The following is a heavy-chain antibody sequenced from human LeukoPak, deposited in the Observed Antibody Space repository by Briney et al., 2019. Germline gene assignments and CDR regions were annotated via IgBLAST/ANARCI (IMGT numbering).Heavy chain of an antibody. CDR1: GYSFTSYW. CDR3: ARQIWGIAAFGAFDI. Sequence: GESLKISCKGSGYSFTSYWIGWVRQMPGKGLEWMGIIYPGDSDTRYSPSFQGQVTISADKSISTAYLQWSSLKASDTAMYYCARQIWGIAAFGAFDIWGQGTMVTASS. V-gene: IGHV5-51*01. CDR2: IYPGDSDT. D-gene: IGHD6-13*01. J-gene: IGHJ3*02.